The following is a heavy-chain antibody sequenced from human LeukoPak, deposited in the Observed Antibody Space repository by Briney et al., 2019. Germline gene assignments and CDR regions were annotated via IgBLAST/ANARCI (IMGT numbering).Heavy chain of an antibody. CDR3: ARGSWFGIQEPVFLEY. CDR2: ISYDGSNK. V-gene: IGHV3-30*04. D-gene: IGHD3-10*01. Sequence: GRSLRLSCAASGSTFSSYAMHWVRQAPGKGLEWVAVISYDGSNKYYADSVKGRFTISRDNSKNTLYLQMNSLRAEDTAVYYCARGSWFGIQEPVFLEYWGQGTLVTVSS. J-gene: IGHJ4*02. CDR1: GSTFSSYA.